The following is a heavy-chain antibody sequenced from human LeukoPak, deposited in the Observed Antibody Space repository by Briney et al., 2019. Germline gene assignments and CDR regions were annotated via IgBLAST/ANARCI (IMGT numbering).Heavy chain of an antibody. CDR3: ARDGPGSGKTYFDY. Sequence: ASVKVSCKAFGYTFTSNYMHWVRQAPGQGPEWMGVISPSGGSTTYAQKFQGRVTLTRDMSTSTAYMELSRLSSDDTAVYYCARDGPGSGKTYFDYWGQGTLVTVSS. J-gene: IGHJ4*02. CDR1: GYTFTSNY. V-gene: IGHV1-46*01. CDR2: ISPSGGST. D-gene: IGHD3-10*01.